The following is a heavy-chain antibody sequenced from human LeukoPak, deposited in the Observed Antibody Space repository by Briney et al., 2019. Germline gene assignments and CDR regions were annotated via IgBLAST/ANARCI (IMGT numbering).Heavy chain of an antibody. J-gene: IGHJ4*02. CDR3: AKWGDYDILTGYYVPDY. D-gene: IGHD3-9*01. Sequence: PGRSLRLSCAASGFTFSSYGMHWVRQAPGKGLEWVSAITGSDGSSYYADSVKGRFTISRDNSKNTLYLQVNSLRAEDTAVYYCAKWGDYDILTGYYVPDYWGQGTLVTVSS. V-gene: IGHV3-23*01. CDR2: ITGSDGSS. CDR1: GFTFSSYG.